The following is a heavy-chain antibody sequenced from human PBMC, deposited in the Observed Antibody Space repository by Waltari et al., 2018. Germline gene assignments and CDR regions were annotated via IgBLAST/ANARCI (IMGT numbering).Heavy chain of an antibody. CDR1: GSSLSSGGYY. CDR3: ARGLYYYDSSGYYYGAFDI. Sequence: QVQLQESGPGLVKPSQTLPLPCTVSGSSLSSGGYYSSWPRQDPGNGLEWIGYIYYSGSTYYNPSLKSLVTISVDTSKNQFSLKLSSVTAADTAVYYCARGLYYYDSSGYYYGAFDIWGQGTMVTVSS. V-gene: IGHV4-31*01. J-gene: IGHJ3*02. CDR2: IYYSGST. D-gene: IGHD3-22*01.